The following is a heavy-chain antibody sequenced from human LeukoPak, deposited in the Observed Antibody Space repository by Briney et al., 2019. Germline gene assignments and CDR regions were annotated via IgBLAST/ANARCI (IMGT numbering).Heavy chain of an antibody. CDR3: ARDQLEGAEYYFDY. CDR1: GFTVSSNY. D-gene: IGHD1-26*01. Sequence: GGSLRLSCAASGFTVSSNYMSWVRQAPGKGLEWVSVIYSGGSTYYADSVKGRFTISRDNSKNTLYLQMNSLRAEDTAVYYCARDQLEGAEYYFDYWGQGTLVTVSS. J-gene: IGHJ4*02. CDR2: IYSGGST. V-gene: IGHV3-66*02.